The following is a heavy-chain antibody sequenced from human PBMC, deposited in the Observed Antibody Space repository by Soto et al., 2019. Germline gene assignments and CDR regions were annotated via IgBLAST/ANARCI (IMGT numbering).Heavy chain of an antibody. CDR1: GAPITINY. V-gene: IGHV4-59*01. CDR3: ARAAGGPYVN. Sequence: SETLSLTCTVSGAPITINYWSWIRQAPGKGLEWIGYIYYSGSTTYNPSLKSRVTMSADTSKDQFSLKLNSVTAADTAVYYCARAAGGPYVNWGPGILVTVSS. J-gene: IGHJ4*01. D-gene: IGHD2-15*01. CDR2: IYYSGST.